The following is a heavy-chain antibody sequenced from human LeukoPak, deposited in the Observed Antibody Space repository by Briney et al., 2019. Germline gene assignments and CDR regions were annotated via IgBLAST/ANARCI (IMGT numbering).Heavy chain of an antibody. D-gene: IGHD3-22*01. Sequence: PSETLSLTCTVSGASTSSSSYYWGWIRQPPGKGLEWIGSIYYTGTTYYNPSLKSRVTISVDTSRNQFSLKLSSVTAADTAVYYCARLYYDSRGYYWFDRWGQGTLVTVSS. V-gene: IGHV4-39*01. CDR2: IYYTGTT. CDR1: GASTSSSSYY. CDR3: ARLYYDSRGYYWFDR. J-gene: IGHJ5*02.